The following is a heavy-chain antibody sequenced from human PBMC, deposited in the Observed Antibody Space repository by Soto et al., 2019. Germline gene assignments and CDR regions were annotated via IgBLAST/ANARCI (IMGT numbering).Heavy chain of an antibody. J-gene: IGHJ4*02. V-gene: IGHV3-30-3*01. CDR1: GFTFSTYA. Sequence: QVQLVESGGGVVQPGRSLRLSCAASGFTFSTYAMHWVRQAPGKGLEWVAVISHDGSSKFYADSVKGRFTVSRDNSKNTLYLQMNSLRPEDTAVDYCARDPGYSSGWYSYFDSWGQGTLVTVSS. CDR3: ARDPGYSSGWYSYFDS. CDR2: ISHDGSSK. D-gene: IGHD6-19*01.